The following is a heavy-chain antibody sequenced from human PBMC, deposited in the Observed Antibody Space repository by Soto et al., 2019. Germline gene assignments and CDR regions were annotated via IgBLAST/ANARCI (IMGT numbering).Heavy chain of an antibody. D-gene: IGHD2-15*01. Sequence: EVQLVESGGGLVQPGGSLRLSCAASGFTFSSYSMNWVRQAPGKGLEWVSYISSSSSTIYYADSVKGRFTISRDNAKKSLYLQMNSLRAEDTAVYYCARADEVVVAATNYWGQGTLVTVSS. V-gene: IGHV3-48*01. CDR3: ARADEVVVAATNY. CDR1: GFTFSSYS. CDR2: ISSSSSTI. J-gene: IGHJ4*02.